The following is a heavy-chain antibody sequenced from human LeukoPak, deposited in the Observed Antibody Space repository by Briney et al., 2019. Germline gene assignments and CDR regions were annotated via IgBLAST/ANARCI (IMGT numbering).Heavy chain of an antibody. CDR3: ARGQTYYYDSSGYYYAA. Sequence: PSETLSLTCTVSGGSISSYYWSWIRQPPGKGLEWIGYIYYSGSTNYNPSLKSRVTISVDTSKNQFSLKLSSVTAADTAVYYCARGQTYYYDSSGYYYAAWGQGTLVTVSS. CDR1: GGSISSYY. CDR2: IYYSGST. V-gene: IGHV4-59*08. D-gene: IGHD3-22*01. J-gene: IGHJ5*02.